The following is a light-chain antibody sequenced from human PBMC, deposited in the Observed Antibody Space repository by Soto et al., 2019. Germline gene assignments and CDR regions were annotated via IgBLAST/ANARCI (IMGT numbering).Light chain of an antibody. CDR3: QQTNSFPIT. CDR2: TAS. V-gene: IGKV1D-12*01. Sequence: DIQMTQSPSSVSASVGDRVTITCRASQSISSWLAWYQQKPGKAPKLLIYTASNLQSGVPSRFSSSGYGTDFTLTISSLQPEDFATYYCQQTNSFPITFGQGTRLEIK. J-gene: IGKJ5*01. CDR1: QSISSW.